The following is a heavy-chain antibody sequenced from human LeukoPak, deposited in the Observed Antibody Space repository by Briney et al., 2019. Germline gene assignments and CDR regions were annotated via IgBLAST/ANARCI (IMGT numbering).Heavy chain of an antibody. CDR1: GFSFSPYS. D-gene: IGHD2-8*02. J-gene: IGHJ6*02. CDR2: IKQAGSGY. CDR3: ARGYCAGTACYVGGMDV. V-gene: IGHV3-7*01. Sequence: GGSLRLSCAASGFSFSPYSMSWVRQAPGKGLEWVATIKQAGSGYYYVDSVQGRFTISRDDAEDSVSLQMNSLRAEDTAVYYCARGYCAGTACYVGGMDVWGQGNTVTVAS.